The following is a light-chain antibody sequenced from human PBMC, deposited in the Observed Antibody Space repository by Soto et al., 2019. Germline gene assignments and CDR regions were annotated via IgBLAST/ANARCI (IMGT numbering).Light chain of an antibody. CDR1: QSVSSSY. CDR2: GAS. Sequence: EIVLTQSPGTLSLSPGERATLSCRASQSVSSSYLAWYQQKPGQAPRLLIYGASSRATGIPDRFSGSASGTDFTLTISRLEHEVFAVCYCQQYGSSYTFGQGPKLEIK. J-gene: IGKJ2*01. CDR3: QQYGSSYT. V-gene: IGKV3-20*01.